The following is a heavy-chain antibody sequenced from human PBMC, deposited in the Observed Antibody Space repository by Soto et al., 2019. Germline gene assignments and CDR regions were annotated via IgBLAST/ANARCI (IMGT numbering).Heavy chain of an antibody. D-gene: IGHD3-22*01. V-gene: IGHV3-30-3*01. CDR2: ISYDGSNK. CDR3: ARAKNRYDSSGRWYLDL. J-gene: IGHJ2*01. CDR1: GFTFSSYA. Sequence: PGGSLRLSCAASGFTFSSYAMHWVRQAPGKGLEWVAVISYDGSNKYYADSVKGRFTISRDNSKNTLYLQMDTLRTEDTAVYFCARAKNRYDSSGRWYLDLWGRGTLVTVSS.